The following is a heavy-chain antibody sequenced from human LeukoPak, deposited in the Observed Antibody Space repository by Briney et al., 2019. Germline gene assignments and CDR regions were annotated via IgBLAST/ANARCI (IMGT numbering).Heavy chain of an antibody. CDR3: ARGVAMANTGYYFDY. D-gene: IGHD6-19*01. Sequence: ASVKVSCKASGYTFTGYYMHWVRQAPGQGLEWMGRINSNSGGTNYVQKSQGRVTMTRDTSISTAYMELRGLRSDDTAVYYCARGVAMANTGYYFDYWGQGTLVTVSS. J-gene: IGHJ4*02. V-gene: IGHV1-2*06. CDR2: INSNSGGT. CDR1: GYTFTGYY.